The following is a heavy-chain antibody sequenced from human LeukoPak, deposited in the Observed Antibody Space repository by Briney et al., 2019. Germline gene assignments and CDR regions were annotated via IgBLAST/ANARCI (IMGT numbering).Heavy chain of an antibody. D-gene: IGHD3-22*01. CDR2: IYYSGST. Sequence: SETLSLTCTVSGGSISNSIYYWGWIRQPPGKGLEWIGSIYYSGSTNYNPSLKSRVTISVDTSKNQFSLKLSSVTAADTAVYHCARHYYDSSGYYPDYWGQGTLVTVSS. CDR1: GGSISNSIYY. CDR3: ARHYYDSSGYYPDY. V-gene: IGHV4-39*01. J-gene: IGHJ4*02.